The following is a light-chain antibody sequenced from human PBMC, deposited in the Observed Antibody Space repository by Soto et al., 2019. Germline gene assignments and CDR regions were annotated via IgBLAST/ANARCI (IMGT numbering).Light chain of an antibody. CDR3: QQYASFPRT. Sequence: EIVLTQSPATLYLSPGAKATLSCRASQGVNGNYLAWYQQRPGQAPRLLMYVASNRAPGVPDTFSGSGSGTDFTLTISRLEPEDFAVYYCQQYASFPRTFGQGTRVQIK. V-gene: IGKV3-20*01. J-gene: IGKJ1*01. CDR2: VAS. CDR1: QGVNGNY.